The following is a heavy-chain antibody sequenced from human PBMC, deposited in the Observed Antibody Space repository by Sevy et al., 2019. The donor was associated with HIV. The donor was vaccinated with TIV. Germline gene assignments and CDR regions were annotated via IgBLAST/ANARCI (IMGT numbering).Heavy chain of an antibody. D-gene: IGHD3-22*01. CDR2: IIPIFGTA. V-gene: IGHV1-69*13. Sequence: ASVKVSCKASGGTFSSYAISWVRQAPGQGLEWMGGIIPIFGTANYAQKFQGRVTITADESTCTAYMELSSLRAEDTAVYYCASTYYYDSGGHSYFDYWGQGTLVTVSS. CDR1: GGTFSSYA. J-gene: IGHJ4*02. CDR3: ASTYYYDSGGHSYFDY.